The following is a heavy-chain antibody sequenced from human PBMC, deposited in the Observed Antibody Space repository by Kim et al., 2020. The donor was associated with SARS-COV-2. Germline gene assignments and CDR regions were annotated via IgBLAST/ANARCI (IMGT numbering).Heavy chain of an antibody. CDR1: GFTFSNAW. D-gene: IGHD2-2*01. Sequence: GGSLRLSCAASGFTFSNAWMSWVRQAPGKGLEWVGRIKSKTDGGTTDYAAPVKGRFTISRDDSKNTLYLQMNSLKTEDTAVYYCTTTLGYCSSTSCLHYEYYYYGMDVWGQGTTVTVSS. J-gene: IGHJ6*02. CDR3: TTTLGYCSSTSCLHYEYYYYGMDV. V-gene: IGHV3-15*01. CDR2: IKSKTDGGTT.